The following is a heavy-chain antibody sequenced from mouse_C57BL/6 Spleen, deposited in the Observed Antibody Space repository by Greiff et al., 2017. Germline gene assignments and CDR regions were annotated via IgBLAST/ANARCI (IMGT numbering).Heavy chain of an antibody. J-gene: IGHJ4*01. CDR2: IYPGDGDT. D-gene: IGHD2-5*01. CDR3: ARSYYSNYRAMDY. Sequence: VKLMESGAELVKPGASVKISCKASGYAFSSYWMNWVKQRPGKGLEWLGQIYPGDGDTNYNGKFKGKATLTADKSSSTAYMQLSSLTSEDSAVYFCARSYYSNYRAMDYWGQGTSVTVSS. CDR1: GYAFSSYW. V-gene: IGHV1-80*01.